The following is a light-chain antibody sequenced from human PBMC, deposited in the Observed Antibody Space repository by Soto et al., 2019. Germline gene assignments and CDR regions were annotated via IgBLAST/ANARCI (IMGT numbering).Light chain of an antibody. J-gene: IGKJ1*01. V-gene: IGKV3-11*01. CDR2: DAS. Sequence: EIVLTKSQATLSLSPGDRATLSCRASQSVSSYLAWYQQKPGQAPRLLIYDASNRATGIPARFSGSGSGTDFTLTISSLEPEDFAIYYCQQRSNWPPWTFGQGTKMEIK. CDR3: QQRSNWPPWT. CDR1: QSVSSY.